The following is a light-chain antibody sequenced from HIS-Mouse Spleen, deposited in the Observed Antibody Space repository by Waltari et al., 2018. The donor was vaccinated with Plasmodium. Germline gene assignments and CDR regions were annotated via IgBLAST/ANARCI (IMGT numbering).Light chain of an antibody. CDR1: SSNIGAGYD. CDR3: QSYDSSLSGYV. CDR2: GNS. Sequence: QSVLTQPPSVSGAPGQRVTISCTGSSSNIGAGYDVHWYQQLPGTAPKLLTYGNSNRPSWAPDRFSGSKSGTSASLAITGLQAEDEADYYCQSYDSSLSGYVFGTGTKVTVL. J-gene: IGLJ1*01. V-gene: IGLV1-40*01.